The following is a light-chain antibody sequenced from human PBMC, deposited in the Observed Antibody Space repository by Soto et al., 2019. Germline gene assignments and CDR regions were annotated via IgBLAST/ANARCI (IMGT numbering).Light chain of an antibody. CDR3: SSYAGDNSPYV. Sequence: QSALTQPPSASGSPGQSVTISCTGTSSDVGGYDYVSWHQQHPGKAPKVIIYGVNKRPSGVPDRFSGSKSGNTASLTVSGLQAEDEADYYCSSYAGDNSPYVFGTGTKVTVL. J-gene: IGLJ1*01. CDR1: SSDVGGYDY. CDR2: GVN. V-gene: IGLV2-8*01.